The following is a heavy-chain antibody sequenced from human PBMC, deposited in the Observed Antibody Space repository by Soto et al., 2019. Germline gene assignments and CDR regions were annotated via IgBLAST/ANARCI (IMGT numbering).Heavy chain of an antibody. CDR2: IYYSGST. J-gene: IGHJ4*02. D-gene: IGHD5-18*01. CDR3: ARDPGYSYGLDY. V-gene: IGHV4-59*01. Sequence: SETLSLTCTVSGGSISSYYWSWIRQPPGKGLEWIGYIYYSGSTNYNPSLKSRVTISVDTSKNQFSLKLSSVTAAGTAVYYCARDPGYSYGLDYWGQGTLVTVSS. CDR1: GGSISSYY.